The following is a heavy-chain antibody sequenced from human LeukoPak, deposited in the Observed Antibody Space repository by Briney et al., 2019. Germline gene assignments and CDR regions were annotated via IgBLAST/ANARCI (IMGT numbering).Heavy chain of an antibody. J-gene: IGHJ4*02. D-gene: IGHD6-6*01. V-gene: IGHV3-21*01. CDR2: ISSSSSYI. Sequence: GGSLRLSCAASGFTFSSYSMNWVRQAPGKGLEWVPSISSSSSYIYYADSVKGRFTISRDNAKNSLYLQMNSLRAEDTAVYYCARGMTRIAARLEVYYFDYWGQGTLVTVSS. CDR3: ARGMTRIAARLEVYYFDY. CDR1: GFTFSSYS.